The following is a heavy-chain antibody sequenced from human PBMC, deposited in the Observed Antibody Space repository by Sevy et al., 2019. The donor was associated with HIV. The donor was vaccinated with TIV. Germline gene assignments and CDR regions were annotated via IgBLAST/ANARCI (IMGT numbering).Heavy chain of an antibody. Sequence: ASVKVSCKASGFTFTSSAVQWVRQARGQRLEWIGWIVVGSGNTNYAQKFQERVTITRDMSTSTAYMELSSLGSEDTAVYYCAADYCSGGSCYYYYMDVWGKGTTVTVSS. J-gene: IGHJ6*03. CDR1: GFTFTSSA. CDR3: AADYCSGGSCYYYYMDV. V-gene: IGHV1-58*01. D-gene: IGHD2-15*01. CDR2: IVVGSGNT.